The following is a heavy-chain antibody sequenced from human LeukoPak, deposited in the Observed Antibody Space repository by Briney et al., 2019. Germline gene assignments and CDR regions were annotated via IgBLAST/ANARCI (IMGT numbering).Heavy chain of an antibody. CDR3: AKEAGYSGYDYPDY. D-gene: IGHD5-12*01. J-gene: IGHJ4*02. CDR2: ISGSAYST. Sequence: PGGSLRLSCAASGFAFSSYAMSWVRQAPGKGLEWVSGISGSAYSTYYADSVQGRFTISRDNSKNTLYLQMNSLRAEDTAVYYCAKEAGYSGYDYPDYWGQGTLVTVSS. CDR1: GFAFSSYA. V-gene: IGHV3-23*01.